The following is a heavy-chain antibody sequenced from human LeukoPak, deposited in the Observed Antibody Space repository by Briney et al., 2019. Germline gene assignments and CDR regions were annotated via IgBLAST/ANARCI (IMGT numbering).Heavy chain of an antibody. V-gene: IGHV3-30*18. J-gene: IGHJ4*02. CDR1: GPTLTNSG. CDR2: ISYDGSNK. Sequence: GRSRRPSCTVSGPTLTNSGTGWVRQPPGKGRGWVAVISYDGSNKSNADSVKGRSTISRDDSKNTLYLQMNSIRAEYTAVYYCGKAYPSSGWYGYFDYWGQGTLVTVSS. D-gene: IGHD6-19*01. CDR3: GKAYPSSGWYGYFDY.